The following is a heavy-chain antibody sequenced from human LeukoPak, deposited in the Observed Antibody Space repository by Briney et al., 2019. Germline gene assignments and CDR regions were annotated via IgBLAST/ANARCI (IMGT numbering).Heavy chain of an antibody. V-gene: IGHV1-8*03. CDR3: ARGRRRGTIFGVVIIANNWFDP. CDR2: MNPNRGNT. J-gene: IGHJ5*02. Sequence: GASVKVSCKASGYTFTGYDINWGRPAAGQGLEWRGWMNPNRGNTGNAKKLQGRDTITTNTSISTDYMELSSLRSEDTAVYYCARGRRRGTIFGVVIIANNWFDPWGQGTLVTVSS. CDR1: GYTFTGYD. D-gene: IGHD3-3*01.